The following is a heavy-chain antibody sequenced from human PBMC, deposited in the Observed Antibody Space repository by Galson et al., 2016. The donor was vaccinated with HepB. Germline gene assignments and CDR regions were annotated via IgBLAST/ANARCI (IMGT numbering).Heavy chain of an antibody. V-gene: IGHV3-33*01. D-gene: IGHD6-19*01. Sequence: SLRLSCAASGFSFTEYGMHWVRQAPGKGWEWLAVIYFNGRDIYYADSVKGRFTIARDNSQSTLYLQMNSLRAEDTALYYCARDLNTAVFNVANFDNWGQGTLVTVSS. J-gene: IGHJ4*02. CDR2: IYFNGRDI. CDR3: ARDLNTAVFNVANFDN. CDR1: GFSFTEYG.